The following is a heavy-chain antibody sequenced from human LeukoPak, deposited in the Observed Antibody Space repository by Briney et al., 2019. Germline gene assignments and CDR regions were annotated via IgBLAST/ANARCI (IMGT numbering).Heavy chain of an antibody. D-gene: IGHD4-23*01. Sequence: GASVKVSCKASGYTFTRYDINWVRQATGQGLEWMGWMNPKSGNTGHAQKFQDRVTITRDTSISTVYMELSSLRSGDTAVYYCAGDDYGGNSAFDYWGQGTLVTVSS. CDR2: MNPKSGNT. CDR1: GYTFTRYD. J-gene: IGHJ4*02. V-gene: IGHV1-8*03. CDR3: AGDDYGGNSAFDY.